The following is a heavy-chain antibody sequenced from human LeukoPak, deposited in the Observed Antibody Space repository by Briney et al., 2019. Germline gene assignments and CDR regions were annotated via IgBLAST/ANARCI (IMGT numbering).Heavy chain of an antibody. Sequence: SETLSLTCAVYGGPFSGYYWSWIRQPPGKGLEWIGEINHSGSTNYNPSLKSRVTISVDTSKNQFSLKLSSVTAADTAVYYCASSGSISFFGAYWGQGTLVTVSS. D-gene: IGHD3-3*02. J-gene: IGHJ4*02. V-gene: IGHV4-34*01. CDR2: INHSGST. CDR3: ASSGSISFFGAY. CDR1: GGPFSGYY.